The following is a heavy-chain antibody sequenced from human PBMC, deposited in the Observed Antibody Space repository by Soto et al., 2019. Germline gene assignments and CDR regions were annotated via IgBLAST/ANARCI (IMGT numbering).Heavy chain of an antibody. Sequence: DVQLVQSGAEMKKPGESLKISCKGSGYTFTTHWIAWVRQMPGKGLEWMGIIYPADSDTRYSPSFQGQVTMSADKSINTAYLQWNFLKASDTAMYFCARSRGSWYTDAFDVWAQGTLVTVSS. CDR3: ARSRGSWYTDAFDV. D-gene: IGHD6-13*01. J-gene: IGHJ3*01. CDR1: GYTFTTHW. V-gene: IGHV5-51*03. CDR2: IYPADSDT.